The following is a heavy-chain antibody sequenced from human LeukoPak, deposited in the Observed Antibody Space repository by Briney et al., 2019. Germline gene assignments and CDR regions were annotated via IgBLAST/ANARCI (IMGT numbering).Heavy chain of an antibody. CDR2: IKQDGSEQ. D-gene: IGHD5-24*01. CDR1: GFSLSSYW. Sequence: GGSLRLSCAVSGFSLSSYWLSWLRQPQGKELEWVANIKQDGSEQYNVDSVKGRFTISRDNAKNSLYLQMNSLRAEDTAVYYCASSEMATQIDYWGQGTLVTVSS. V-gene: IGHV3-7*03. J-gene: IGHJ4*02. CDR3: ASSEMATQIDY.